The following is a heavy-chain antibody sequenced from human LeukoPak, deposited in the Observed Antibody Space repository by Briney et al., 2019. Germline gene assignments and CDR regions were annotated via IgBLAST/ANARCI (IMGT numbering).Heavy chain of an antibody. CDR2: IYYSGST. J-gene: IGHJ4*02. Sequence: SETLSLTCTVSGGSISSSSYYWGWICQPPGKGLEWIGSIYYSGSTYYNPSLKSRVTISVDTSKNQFSLKLSSVTAADTAVYYCARHSGYYDSSGYYSAEFDYWGQGTLVTVSS. D-gene: IGHD3-22*01. CDR3: ARHSGYYDSSGYYSAEFDY. CDR1: GGSISSSSYY. V-gene: IGHV4-39*01.